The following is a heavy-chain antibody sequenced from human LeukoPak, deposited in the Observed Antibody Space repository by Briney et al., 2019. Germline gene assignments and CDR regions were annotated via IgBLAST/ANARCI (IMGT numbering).Heavy chain of an antibody. D-gene: IGHD5-18*01. CDR3: ARADGIQLWETYFDY. V-gene: IGHV1-2*04. CDR1: AHTFISYD. CDR2: INPNSGGT. J-gene: IGHJ4*02. Sequence: ASVKVSCKASAHTFISYDINWVRQAPGQGLEWMGWINPNSGGTNYAQKFQGWVTMTRDTSISTAYMELSRLRSDDTAVYYCARADGIQLWETYFDYWGQGTLVTVSS.